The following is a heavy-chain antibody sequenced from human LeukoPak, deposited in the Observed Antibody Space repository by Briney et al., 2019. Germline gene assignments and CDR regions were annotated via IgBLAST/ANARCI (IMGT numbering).Heavy chain of an antibody. D-gene: IGHD6-13*01. Sequence: ASVRVSCKASGYTFTSYYIHWGRQAPGQGLEWMGKINPSGGSTSYAQKFQGRVNMTRGTSTSTFYMELSSLRSEDTAVYYCARARSSWRFDYWGQGTLVTVSS. V-gene: IGHV1-46*01. CDR1: GYTFTSYY. CDR2: INPSGGST. CDR3: ARARSSWRFDY. J-gene: IGHJ4*02.